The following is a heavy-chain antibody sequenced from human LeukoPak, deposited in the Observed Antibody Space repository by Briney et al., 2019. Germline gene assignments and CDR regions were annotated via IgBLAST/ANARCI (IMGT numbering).Heavy chain of an antibody. V-gene: IGHV4-34*01. D-gene: IGHD5-18*01. CDR1: GGSISSYY. CDR2: INHGGSP. CDR3: ATIQKGGGDSFDI. Sequence: SETLSLTCTVSGGSISSYYWSWIRQPPGKGLEWIGEINHGGSPKYNPSLKSRVTISEDTSKNQFPLKLSSVTAADTAVYYCATIQKGGGDSFDIWGQGTMVTVSS. J-gene: IGHJ3*02.